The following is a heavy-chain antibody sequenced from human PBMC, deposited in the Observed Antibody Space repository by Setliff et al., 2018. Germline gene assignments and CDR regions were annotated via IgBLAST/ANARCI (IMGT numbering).Heavy chain of an antibody. V-gene: IGHV1-69*05. J-gene: IGHJ3*02. CDR2: IIPILGTA. D-gene: IGHD3-22*01. CDR3: ARATYYYDSSGYFLDAFDI. CDR1: GGTFSSYA. Sequence: SVKVSCKASGGTFSSYAISWVRQAPGQGLEWMGGIIPILGTANYAQKFQGRVTITTDESTSTAYMELSSLRSEDTAVYYCARATYYYDSSGYFLDAFDIWGQGTMVTVSS.